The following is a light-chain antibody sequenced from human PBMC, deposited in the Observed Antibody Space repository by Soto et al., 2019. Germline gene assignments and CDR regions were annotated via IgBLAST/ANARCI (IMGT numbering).Light chain of an antibody. J-gene: IGLJ1*01. V-gene: IGLV1-40*01. CDR2: GNS. Sequence: QPVLTQPPSVSGAPGQRVTISCTGSSSNIGAGYDVHWYQQLPGTAPKLLIYGNSNRPSGVPDRFSGSKSGTSASLAITGLQADDDADYYCQSYDSSLSVFGAGTKLTVL. CDR1: SSNIGAGYD. CDR3: QSYDSSLSV.